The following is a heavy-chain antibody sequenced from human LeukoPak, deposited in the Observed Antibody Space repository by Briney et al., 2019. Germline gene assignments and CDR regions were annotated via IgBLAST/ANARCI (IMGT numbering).Heavy chain of an antibody. D-gene: IGHD6-19*01. CDR2: TNSDGSTT. CDR3: AKDPIGVAGRRIIFYFDY. Sequence: GGSLRLSCAASGFMFSSFWMHWVRQVPGKGLVWVSHTNSDGSTTDYADSVRGRFTISRDNAKNTLYLQMNSLRAEDTAVYYCAKDPIGVAGRRIIFYFDYWGQGTLVTVSS. CDR1: GFMFSSFW. V-gene: IGHV3-74*01. J-gene: IGHJ4*02.